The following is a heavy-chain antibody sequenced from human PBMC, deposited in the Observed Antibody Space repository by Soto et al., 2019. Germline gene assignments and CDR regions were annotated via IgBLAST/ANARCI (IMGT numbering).Heavy chain of an antibody. V-gene: IGHV4-31*03. CDR1: GGSTSRGGYY. CDR2: IYYSGNT. J-gene: IGHJ3*02. D-gene: IGHD4-17*01. Sequence: QVQLQESGPGLVNPSQTLSLTCTVSGGSTSRGGYYWTWIRQHPVRGLEWIAYIYYSGNTFYNPSLKSRLTISLDTSKNQCSLNLTSVTAADTAVYYCARGAADYGDAFDIWGQGTMVTVSS. CDR3: ARGAADYGDAFDI.